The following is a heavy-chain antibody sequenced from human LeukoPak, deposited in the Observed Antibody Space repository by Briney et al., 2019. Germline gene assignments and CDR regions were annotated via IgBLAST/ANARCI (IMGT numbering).Heavy chain of an antibody. V-gene: IGHV4-59*01. CDR1: GGTISSYY. J-gene: IGHJ4*02. CDR3: ALLVGATEYFDY. CDR2: IYYSGST. Sequence: SETLSLTCTASGGTISSYYWSWVRQPPGKGLEWIAYIYYSGSTNYNPSLKSRVTISVDTSKNQFSLKLSSVTAADTAVYYCALLVGATEYFDYWGQGTLVTVSS. D-gene: IGHD1-26*01.